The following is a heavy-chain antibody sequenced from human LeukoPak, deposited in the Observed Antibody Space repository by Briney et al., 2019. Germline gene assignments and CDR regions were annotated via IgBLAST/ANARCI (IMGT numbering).Heavy chain of an antibody. CDR1: GFTFSTYA. J-gene: IGHJ3*01. D-gene: IGHD4-17*01. V-gene: IGHV3-23*01. CDR2: IGGGGPTT. CDR3: GRDPNGDYLGAFEF. Sequence: GGSLRLSCAASGFTFSTYAMNWVRQAPAKGLEWVSTIGGGGPTTDYADSVKDRFTISRDNSKNTLYLQMNSLRAEDTAVYYCGRDPNGDYLGAFEFWGHGTMVIVSS.